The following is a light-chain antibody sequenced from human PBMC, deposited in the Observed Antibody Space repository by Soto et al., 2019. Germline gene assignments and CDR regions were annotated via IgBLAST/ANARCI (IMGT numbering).Light chain of an antibody. CDR1: QSISDT. J-gene: IGKJ5*01. Sequence: ETVMTQSPATLSVSPGGRATPSCRASQSISDTLAWYQQKPGQAPRLLIHGASTRATGFPARFSGSGSGTDFTLTISSLQSEDFAIYYCQQYHHWPPITFGQGTRLEI. CDR3: QQYHHWPPIT. V-gene: IGKV3-15*01. CDR2: GAS.